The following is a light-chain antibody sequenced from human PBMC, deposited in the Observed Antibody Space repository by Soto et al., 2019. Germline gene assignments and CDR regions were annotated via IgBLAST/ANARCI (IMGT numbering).Light chain of an antibody. CDR2: GAS. V-gene: IGKV3-15*01. J-gene: IGKJ1*01. CDR1: QSISSSY. CDR3: QQYNSYWT. Sequence: EIVMTQSPATLSVSPGERATLSCRASQSISSSYLAWYQQKPGQAPRLLIYGASTRATGIPARFSGSGSGTEFTLTISNLQSEDFAVYYCQQYNSYWTFGQGTKVEIK.